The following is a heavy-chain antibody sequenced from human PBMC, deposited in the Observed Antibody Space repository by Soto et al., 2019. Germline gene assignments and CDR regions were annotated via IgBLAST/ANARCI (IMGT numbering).Heavy chain of an antibody. CDR2: IGGGGVRT. CDR1: GFTFSSNT. Sequence: EVQVLESGGGLVQPGGSLRLSCAASGFTFSSNTMSWVRQAPGKGLEWVSAIGGGGVRTHYADSVKGRFTISRDNSKNTLYLQMNSLRAEDTAVYYCAKDLSGTYSLDYWGQGTLVTVSS. CDR3: AKDLSGTYSLDY. D-gene: IGHD1-26*01. J-gene: IGHJ4*02. V-gene: IGHV3-23*01.